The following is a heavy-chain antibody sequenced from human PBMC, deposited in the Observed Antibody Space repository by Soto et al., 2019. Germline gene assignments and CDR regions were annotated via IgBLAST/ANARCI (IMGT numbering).Heavy chain of an antibody. V-gene: IGHV3-21*01. CDR3: ARESEDLTSNFDY. Sequence: LRLSCAASGFTFTRYSMIWVRQAPGKGLEWVSSISSTTNYIYYADSMKGRFTVSRDNAKNSVYLEMNSLSAEDTALYYCARESEDLTSNFDYWGQGTLVTVSS. CDR1: GFTFTRYS. CDR2: ISSTTNYI. J-gene: IGHJ4*02.